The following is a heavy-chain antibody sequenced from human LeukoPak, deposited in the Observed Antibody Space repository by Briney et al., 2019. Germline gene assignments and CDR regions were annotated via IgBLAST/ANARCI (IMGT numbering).Heavy chain of an antibody. J-gene: IGHJ4*02. Sequence: GGSLRLSCAASGLTVSMYWMLWVRQAPGKGLESVSRINTDGTVTTYADSVKGRFTVSRDNADNTMFLQMNSVRDEDTAVYYCATKQWLAPPPDSWGQGTPVTVSS. V-gene: IGHV3-74*01. CDR3: ATKQWLAPPPDS. D-gene: IGHD6-19*01. CDR1: GLTVSMYW. CDR2: INTDGTVT.